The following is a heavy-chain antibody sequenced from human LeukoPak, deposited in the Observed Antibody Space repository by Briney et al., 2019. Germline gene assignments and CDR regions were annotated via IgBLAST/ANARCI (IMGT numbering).Heavy chain of an antibody. CDR3: ARVAVVVTTYESENFDY. CDR1: GYTFTNYA. Sequence: ASVKVSCKASGYTFTNYAMHWVRQAPGQRLEWMGWINAGNGNTKYSRKFQGRVTITRDTSASTAYMELSSLRSEDTAVYYCARVAVVVTTYESENFDYWGQGTLVTVSS. CDR2: INAGNGNT. D-gene: IGHD4-23*01. V-gene: IGHV1-3*01. J-gene: IGHJ4*02.